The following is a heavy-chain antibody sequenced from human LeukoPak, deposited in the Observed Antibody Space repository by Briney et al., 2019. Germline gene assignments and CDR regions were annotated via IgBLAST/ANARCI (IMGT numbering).Heavy chain of an antibody. CDR3: ARPGGYAFDL. J-gene: IGHJ3*01. CDR1: GYIFTNYY. V-gene: IGHV1-46*01. Sequence: VASVKVSCKASGYIFTNYYMHWVRQAPGQGLEWMGTINPSGGSTTYAQKFQGRVTMTRDTSTSTVYMELSSLRSEDTAVYYCARPGGYAFDLWGQGTMVTVSS. CDR2: INPSGGST. D-gene: IGHD3-16*01.